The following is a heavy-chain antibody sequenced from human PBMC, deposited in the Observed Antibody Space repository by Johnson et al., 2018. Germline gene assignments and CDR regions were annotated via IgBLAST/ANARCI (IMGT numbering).Heavy chain of an antibody. V-gene: IGHV3-9*01. D-gene: IGHD1-26*01. CDR3: ARDRVGAYGGYYYYYMDV. Sequence: EVQLVESGGDLVQPGRSLRLSCAASGFTFDDYAMHWVRQAPGKGLEWVSGISWNTGSIDYADSVKGRFTISRDNAKNSLYLQMNSLRAEDTAVYYCARDRVGAYGGYYYYYMDVWGKGTTVTVSS. CDR2: ISWNTGSI. J-gene: IGHJ6*03. CDR1: GFTFDDYA.